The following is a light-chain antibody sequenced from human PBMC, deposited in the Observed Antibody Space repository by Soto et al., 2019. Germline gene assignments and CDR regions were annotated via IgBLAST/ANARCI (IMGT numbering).Light chain of an antibody. Sequence: EIVLIQSSVTLSLSPGERATLSCRASQSVTDFLAWYQQKPGQAPRLLIYDASNRATGIPARFSGSGSRTDFTLTISSLEPEDFAVYYCQQRSKWPLTVGGGTKVDIK. CDR1: QSVTDF. V-gene: IGKV3-11*01. J-gene: IGKJ4*01. CDR2: DAS. CDR3: QQRSKWPLT.